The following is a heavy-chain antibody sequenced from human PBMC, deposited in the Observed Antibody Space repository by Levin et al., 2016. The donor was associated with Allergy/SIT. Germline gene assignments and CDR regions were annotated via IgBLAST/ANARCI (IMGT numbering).Heavy chain of an antibody. Sequence: VRQAPGKGLEWVSVIYSGGSTYYADSVKGRFTISRDNSKNTLYLQMNSLRAEDTAVYYCARGRATKGLYYFDYWGQGTLVTVSS. CDR3: ARGRATKGLYYFDY. D-gene: IGHD5-12*01. CDR2: IYSGGST. J-gene: IGHJ4*02. V-gene: IGHV3-53*01.